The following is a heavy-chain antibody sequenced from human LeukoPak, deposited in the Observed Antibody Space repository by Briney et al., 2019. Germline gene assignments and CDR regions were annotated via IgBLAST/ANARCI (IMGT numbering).Heavy chain of an antibody. J-gene: IGHJ5*02. CDR1: GGSISSYY. CDR3: AREAFTYYYGSGSYSSWFDP. V-gene: IGHV4-59*01. CDR2: IYYSGST. D-gene: IGHD3-10*01. Sequence: SETLSLTCTVSGGSISSYYWSWIRQLPGKGLEWIGYIYYSGSTNYNPSLKSRVTISVDTSKNQFSLKLSSVTAADTAVYYCAREAFTYYYGSGSYSSWFDPWGQGTLVTVSS.